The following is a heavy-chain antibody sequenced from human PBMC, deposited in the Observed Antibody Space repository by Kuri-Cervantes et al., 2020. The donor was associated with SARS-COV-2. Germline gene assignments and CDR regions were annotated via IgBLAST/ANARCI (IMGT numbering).Heavy chain of an antibody. Sequence: GGSLRLSCAASGFTLSSYAMHWVRQAPGKGLEYVSAISSNGGSTYYANSVKGRFTISRDNSKNTLYLQMGSLRAEDMAVYYCARGYCSSTSCYTYYGMDVWGQGTTVTVSS. D-gene: IGHD2-2*02. V-gene: IGHV3-64*01. CDR3: ARGYCSSTSCYTYYGMDV. CDR2: ISSNGGST. J-gene: IGHJ6*02. CDR1: GFTLSSYA.